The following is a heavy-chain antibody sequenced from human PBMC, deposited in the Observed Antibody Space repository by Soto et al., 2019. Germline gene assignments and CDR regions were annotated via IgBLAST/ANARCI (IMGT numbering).Heavy chain of an antibody. Sequence: EVQLVESGGGLVQPGGSLRLSCAASGFTVSSNYMSWVRQAPGKGLEWVSVIYSGGSTYYADSVKGRFTISRDNSKNPLYLQMNRLRAEDTAVYYCARGSAATPYYYYGMDVWGQGTTVSVSS. CDR3: ARGSAATPYYYYGMDV. CDR2: IYSGGST. CDR1: GFTVSSNY. D-gene: IGHD2-2*01. J-gene: IGHJ6*02. V-gene: IGHV3-66*01.